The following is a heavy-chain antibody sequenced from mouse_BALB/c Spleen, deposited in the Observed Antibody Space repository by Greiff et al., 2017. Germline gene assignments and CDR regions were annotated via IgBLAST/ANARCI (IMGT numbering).Heavy chain of an antibody. J-gene: IGHJ1*01. Sequence: EVKLEESGPDLVKPSQSLSLSCTATGYSITSGYSWHLIRQFPGNKLEWMGYIHYSGSTNYNPTLKGRISVTLDTSKNHFFLQLNSVTTEDTATYYCARSREDGYYDVWGEGTTLTVSS. CDR1: GYSITSGYS. CDR2: IHYSGST. D-gene: IGHD2-3*01. CDR3: ARSREDGYYDV. V-gene: IGHV3-1*02.